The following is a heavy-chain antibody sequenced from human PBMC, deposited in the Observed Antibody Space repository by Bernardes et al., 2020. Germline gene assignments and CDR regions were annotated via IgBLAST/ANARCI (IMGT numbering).Heavy chain of an antibody. Sequence: GGSLRLSCAASGFTFSTYSMSWVRQTPGNGLEWVSAISGTGGNTYYADSVKGRFTISRDNSNSTLSLQMNSLRGEDTAVYYCAKGTSNPRNFDYWGQGALVTVSS. J-gene: IGHJ4*02. CDR1: GFTFSTYS. V-gene: IGHV3-23*01. CDR3: AKGTSNPRNFDY. CDR2: ISGTGGNT.